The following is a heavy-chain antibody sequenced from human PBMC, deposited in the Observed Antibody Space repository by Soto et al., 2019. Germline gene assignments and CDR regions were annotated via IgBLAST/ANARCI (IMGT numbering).Heavy chain of an antibody. CDR1: GGTFSSYA. CDR3: ARAPLLLWFGELQEPNYYYYYGMDV. CDR2: IIPIFGTA. V-gene: IGHV1-69*06. J-gene: IGHJ6*02. D-gene: IGHD3-10*01. Sequence: SVKVSCKASGGTFSSYAISWVRQAPGQGLEWMGGIIPIFGTANYAQKFQGRVTITADKSTSTAYMELSSLRSEDTAVYYCARAPLLLWFGELQEPNYYYYYGMDVWGQGATVTVSS.